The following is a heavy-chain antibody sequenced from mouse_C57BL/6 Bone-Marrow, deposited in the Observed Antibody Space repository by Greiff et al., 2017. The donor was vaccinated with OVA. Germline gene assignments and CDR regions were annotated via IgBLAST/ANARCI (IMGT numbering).Heavy chain of an antibody. CDR3: AREDDYDWYFDV. D-gene: IGHD2-4*01. CDR2: IYPGDGDT. V-gene: IGHV1-82*01. Sequence: VKLVESGPELVKPGASVKISCKASGYALSSSWMNWVKQRPGKGLEWIGRIYPGDGDTNYNGKFKGKATLTADKSSSTAYMQLSSLTSEDSAVYFCAREDDYDWYFDVWGTGTTVTVSS. J-gene: IGHJ1*03. CDR1: GYALSSSW.